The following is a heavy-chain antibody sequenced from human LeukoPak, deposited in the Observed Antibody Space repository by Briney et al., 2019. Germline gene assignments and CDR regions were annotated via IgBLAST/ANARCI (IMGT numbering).Heavy chain of an antibody. CDR3: ARGGSLDTQWPSVPCFDY. CDR2: INHSGNT. Sequence: PSEALSLTCAVSGGSFSGYYWSWIRQPPGKGLEWIGEINHSGNTNYNPSLKSRVTISVDTSKNQFSLKLSSVTAADTAVYYCARGGSLDTQWPSVPCFDYWGQGTLVTVSS. J-gene: IGHJ4*02. CDR1: GGSFSGYY. D-gene: IGHD6-19*01. V-gene: IGHV4-34*01.